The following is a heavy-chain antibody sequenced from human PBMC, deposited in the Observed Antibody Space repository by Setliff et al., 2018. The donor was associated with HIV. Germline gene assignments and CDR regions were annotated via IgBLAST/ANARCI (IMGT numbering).Heavy chain of an antibody. V-gene: IGHV5-51*01. J-gene: IGHJ5*01. CDR3: ARQPTDTSGYNNWFDS. CDR2: IYPGDSDI. Sequence: PGESLKISCQASGYIFFTYWIAWVRQMPGKGLEWIGIIYPGDSDIKYSAFFEGQVTISADKSISTAYLHWSSLKASDTAMYYCARQPTDTSGYNNWFDSWGQGTLVTVSS. D-gene: IGHD3-3*01. CDR1: GYIFFTYW.